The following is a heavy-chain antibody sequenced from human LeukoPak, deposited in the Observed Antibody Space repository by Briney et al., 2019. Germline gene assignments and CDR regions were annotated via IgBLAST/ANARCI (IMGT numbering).Heavy chain of an antibody. J-gene: IGHJ4*02. CDR2: ISGSGGST. Sequence: GGSLRLSCAASGFSFSSYAISWVRQAPGKGLEWVSAISGSGGSTYYADSVKGRFTISRDNSKNTLYLQMNSLRAEDTAVYYCAKWGVDTAMVQDYWGQGTLVTVSS. CDR3: AKWGVDTAMVQDY. V-gene: IGHV3-23*01. CDR1: GFSFSSYA. D-gene: IGHD5-18*01.